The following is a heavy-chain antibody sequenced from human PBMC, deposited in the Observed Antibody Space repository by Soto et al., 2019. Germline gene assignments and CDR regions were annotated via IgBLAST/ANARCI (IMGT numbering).Heavy chain of an antibody. V-gene: IGHV4-59*01. CDR3: ARVPSYHGSGTMDV. D-gene: IGHD3-10*01. CDR2: VYYTGSP. Sequence: SETLSLTCTVSGGFISNSYWSWIRQAPGRGLEWIGYVYYTGSPNYNPSLKSRVTISVDTSKTQFSLRLSSVTAGDTAVYYCARVPSYHGSGTMDVWGLGTSVTVSS. CDR1: GGFISNSY. J-gene: IGHJ6*02.